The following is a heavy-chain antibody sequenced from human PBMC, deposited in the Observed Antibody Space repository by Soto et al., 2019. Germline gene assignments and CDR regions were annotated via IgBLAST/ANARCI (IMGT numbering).Heavy chain of an antibody. CDR3: AHFSFPFDN. D-gene: IGHD3-3*02. V-gene: IGHV3-7*01. CDR2: INKDGSGT. CDR1: GFTFSGYW. J-gene: IGHJ4*02. Sequence: EVQLVESGGGLGQPGGSLRLSCAASGFTFSGYWMTWVRQAPGKGLEWVATINKDGSGTFYVDSVKGRFTISRDNAKSSLYLQMNSLRAEDTAVYYCAHFSFPFDNWGQGTLVTVSS.